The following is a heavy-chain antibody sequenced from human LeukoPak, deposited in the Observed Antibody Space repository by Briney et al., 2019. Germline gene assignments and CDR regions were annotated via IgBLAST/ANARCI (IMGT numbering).Heavy chain of an antibody. CDR2: ISSSGHTI. CDR1: GFTFSSYE. CDR3: AREDHRSHNWFDP. Sequence: PGGSLRLSCTTSGFTFSSYEMNWVRQAPGKGLEWVSYISSSGHTIYYADSVKGRFTISRDNAKNSLYLQMNSLRAEDTAVFYCAREDHRSHNWFDPWGQGTLVTVSS. D-gene: IGHD1-14*01. J-gene: IGHJ5*02. V-gene: IGHV3-48*03.